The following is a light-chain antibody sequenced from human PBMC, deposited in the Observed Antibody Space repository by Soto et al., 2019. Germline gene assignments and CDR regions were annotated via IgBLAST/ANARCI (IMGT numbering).Light chain of an antibody. CDR2: KAS. CDR1: QSISSW. Sequence: DIHRTQSPSTLFASVGARDTITCRASQSISSWLAWYQQKPGKAPKLLIYKASSLESGVPSRFSGSGSGTEFTLTISSLHPDNFATYYCQQYNSYSYTFGQGTRLEIK. J-gene: IGKJ5*01. CDR3: QQYNSYSYT. V-gene: IGKV1-5*03.